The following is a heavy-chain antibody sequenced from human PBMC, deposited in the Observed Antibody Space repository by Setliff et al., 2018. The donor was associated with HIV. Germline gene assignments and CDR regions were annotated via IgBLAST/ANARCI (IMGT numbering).Heavy chain of an antibody. CDR3: TRNPHRSGWYLLDY. CDR1: GFTFSTHW. Sequence: LRLSCAASGFTFSTHWMTWVRQAPGKGLEWVANIKEDGSEKFYVDSVKCRFTSSRDNAENSLYLQMNSLRVEDTAVYYCTRNPHRSGWYLLDYWAQGIQVTVSS. D-gene: IGHD6-19*01. J-gene: IGHJ4*02. V-gene: IGHV3-7*01. CDR2: IKEDGSEK.